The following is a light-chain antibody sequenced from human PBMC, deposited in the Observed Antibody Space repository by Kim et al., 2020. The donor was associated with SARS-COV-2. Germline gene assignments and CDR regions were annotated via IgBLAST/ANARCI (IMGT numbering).Light chain of an antibody. CDR2: YDS. V-gene: IGLV3-21*04. CDR1: NMGAKS. J-gene: IGLJ3*02. CDR3: QVWDRTSDRV. Sequence: VAPGKTASITCGGDNMGAKSLHWYRQKPGRAPVVVIYYDSGRPSGIPERFSGSNSGNTATLTISRVEAGDEADYYCQVWDRTSDRVFGGGTKLTVL.